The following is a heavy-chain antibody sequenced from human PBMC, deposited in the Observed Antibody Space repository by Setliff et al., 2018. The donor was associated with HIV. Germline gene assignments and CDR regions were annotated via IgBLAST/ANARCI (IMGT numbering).Heavy chain of an antibody. V-gene: IGHV4-30-4*01. CDR1: GASFVGDNH. CDR2: FMYTDIHYVNYLN. CDR3: ARVRSDWYNVRPYYFDL. Sequence: TLSLTCAVSGASFVGDNHWSWIRQTPERGLEWIAYFMYTDIHYVNYLNYRNPSLASRLSISVDKSKNQFSLTLSSVTAADTAVYYCARVRSDWYNVRPYYFDLWGQGTPVTVSS. D-gene: IGHD6-19*01. J-gene: IGHJ4*02.